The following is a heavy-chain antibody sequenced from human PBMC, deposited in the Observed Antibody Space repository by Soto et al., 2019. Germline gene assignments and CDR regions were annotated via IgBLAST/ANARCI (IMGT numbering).Heavy chain of an antibody. D-gene: IGHD6-19*01. CDR2: IYYSGST. CDR1: GGSISSSSYY. CDR3: ARHSSGWYNLYYYGMGV. V-gene: IGHV4-39*01. J-gene: IGHJ6*02. Sequence: SETLSLTCTVSGGSISSSSYYWGWIHQPPGKGLEWIGSIYYSGSTYYNPSLKSRVTISVDTSKNQFSLKLSSVTAADTAVYYCARHSSGWYNLYYYGMGVWGQGTTVTVSS.